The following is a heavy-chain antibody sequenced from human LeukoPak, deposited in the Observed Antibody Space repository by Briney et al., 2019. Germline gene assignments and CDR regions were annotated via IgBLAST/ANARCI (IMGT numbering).Heavy chain of an antibody. CDR3: AKDYQLPYGGFDQ. D-gene: IGHD2-2*01. Sequence: GGPLRLSCAASGFTFRNYATHWVRQVPGKGLEWVAFIRYDGSKICYADSVKGRFTISRDNSKNTLYLQMGSLRPEDTAVYYCAKDYQLPYGGFDQWGQGALVTVSS. CDR2: IRYDGSKI. J-gene: IGHJ4*02. V-gene: IGHV3-30*02. CDR1: GFTFRNYA.